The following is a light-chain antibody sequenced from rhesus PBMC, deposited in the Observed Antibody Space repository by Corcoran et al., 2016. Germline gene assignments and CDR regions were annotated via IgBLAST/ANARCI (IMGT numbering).Light chain of an antibody. CDR1: QGITND. Sequence: DIQMTQSPSSLSASVGDRVTITCRASQGITNDLAWYQQKPGETPKLLIYEASILPSGIPSRFSGSGYGTAFTLTISSLQSDDFATYYCQPYYRTPWTFGQGTKVKIK. J-gene: IGKJ1*01. CDR2: EAS. CDR3: QPYYRTPWT. V-gene: IGKV1-25*01.